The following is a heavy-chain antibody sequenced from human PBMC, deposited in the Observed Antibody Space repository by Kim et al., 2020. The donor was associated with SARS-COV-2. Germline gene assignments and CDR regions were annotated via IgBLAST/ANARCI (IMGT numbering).Heavy chain of an antibody. J-gene: IGHJ4*02. Sequence: NHNPSLKSRVTRSVDTSKNQFSLKLSSVTAADTAVYYCARGLEYSSSYRYWGQGTLVTVSS. CDR3: ARGLEYSSSYRY. V-gene: IGHV4-34*01. D-gene: IGHD6-6*01.